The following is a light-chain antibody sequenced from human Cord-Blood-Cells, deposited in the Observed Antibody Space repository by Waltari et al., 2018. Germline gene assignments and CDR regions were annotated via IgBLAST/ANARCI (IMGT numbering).Light chain of an antibody. V-gene: IGKV3-11*01. CDR2: DAS. CDR1: QSVSSY. Sequence: EIVLTQSPAPLSLSPGERATLSSRASQSVSSYLAWYQQKPGQAPRLLIYDASNRATGIPARFSGSGSGTDFTLTISSLEPEDFAVYYCQQRSNWPITFGQGTRLEIK. J-gene: IGKJ5*01. CDR3: QQRSNWPIT.